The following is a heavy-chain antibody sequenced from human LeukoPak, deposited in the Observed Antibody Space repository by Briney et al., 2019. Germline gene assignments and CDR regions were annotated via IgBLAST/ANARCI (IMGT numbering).Heavy chain of an antibody. D-gene: IGHD5-18*01. Sequence: ASVKVSCKASGYTFTGYYMHWVRQAPGQGREWMGWINPNSGGTNYAQKFQGRVTMTRDTSISTAYMELSRLRSDDTAVYYCATTVDTATRYFDYWGQGTLVTVSS. V-gene: IGHV1-2*02. CDR1: GYTFTGYY. CDR3: ATTVDTATRYFDY. CDR2: INPNSGGT. J-gene: IGHJ4*02.